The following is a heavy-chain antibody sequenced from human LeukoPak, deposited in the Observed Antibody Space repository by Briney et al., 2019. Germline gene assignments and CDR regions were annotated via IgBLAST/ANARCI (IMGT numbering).Heavy chain of an antibody. Sequence: GGSLRLSCAASTFTFSNYAMSWVRQAPGKGLEWVSTISGSGGSTYYADSVKGRFTISRDNSKNTLFLQMNSLRAEDTAVYYCARDGRYYDSSGIDIWGQGTMVTVSS. CDR2: ISGSGGST. V-gene: IGHV3-23*01. CDR1: TFTFSNYA. CDR3: ARDGRYYDSSGIDI. D-gene: IGHD3-22*01. J-gene: IGHJ3*02.